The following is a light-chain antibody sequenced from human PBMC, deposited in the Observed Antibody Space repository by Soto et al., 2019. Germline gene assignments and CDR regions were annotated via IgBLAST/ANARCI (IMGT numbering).Light chain of an antibody. J-gene: IGLJ1*01. CDR1: SSDVGGYNY. V-gene: IGLV2-14*01. CDR2: EVS. Sequence: QSALIQPPSVSGSPGQSITISCTGTSSDVGGYNYVSWYQQHPGKAPKLMIYEVSNRPSGVSNRFSGSKSGNTASLTISGLQAEDEADYYCSSYTSSSTLVFGTGTKVTVL. CDR3: SSYTSSSTLV.